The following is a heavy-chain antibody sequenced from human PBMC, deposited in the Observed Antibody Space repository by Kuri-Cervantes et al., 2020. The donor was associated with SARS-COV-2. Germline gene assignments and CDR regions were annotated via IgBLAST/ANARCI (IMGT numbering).Heavy chain of an antibody. Sequence: GESLKISCAATGFIFSRYIMNWVRQAPGEGVEWVSDIISSSSTIYYIDSVKSRFTISRDNAKNSLYLQMSSMRAEDTAVYYCVRVGAYSGYDFDFWGQGTLVTVSS. J-gene: IGHJ4*02. D-gene: IGHD5-12*01. CDR2: IISSSSTI. CDR1: GFIFSRYI. V-gene: IGHV3-48*01. CDR3: VRVGAYSGYDFDF.